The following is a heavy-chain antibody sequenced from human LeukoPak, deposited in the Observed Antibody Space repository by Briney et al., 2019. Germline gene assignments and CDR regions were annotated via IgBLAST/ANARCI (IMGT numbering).Heavy chain of an antibody. D-gene: IGHD1-1*01. V-gene: IGHV4-34*01. CDR3: ARESSNWNYYMDV. J-gene: IGHJ6*03. CDR1: GGSFSGYY. CDR2: INHSGST. Sequence: PSETLSPTCAVYGGSFSGYYWSWIRQPPGKGLEWIGEINHSGSTNYNPSLKSRVTISVHTSKNQFSLKLSSVTAADTAVYYCARESSNWNYYMDVWGKGTTVTVSS.